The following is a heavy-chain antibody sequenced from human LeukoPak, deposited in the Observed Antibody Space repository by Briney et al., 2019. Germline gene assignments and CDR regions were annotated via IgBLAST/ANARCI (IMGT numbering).Heavy chain of an antibody. CDR3: ARNEYDDSSGYDYYYYYMDV. D-gene: IGHD3-22*01. CDR1: GFTFDDCG. V-gene: IGHV3-30*02. J-gene: IGHJ6*03. Sequence: GGSLRLSCAASGFTFDDCGMTWVRQAPGKGLDWVAFIRNDENKYNYAESVKGRFTISRDNSKNTLYLQMDSLSAEDTAVYYCARNEYDDSSGYDYYYYYMDVWGKGTTVAISS. CDR2: IRNDENKY.